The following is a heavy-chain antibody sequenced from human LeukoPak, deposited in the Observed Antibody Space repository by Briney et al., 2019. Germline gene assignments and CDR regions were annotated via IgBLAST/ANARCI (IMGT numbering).Heavy chain of an antibody. CDR2: ISAYSTYNGNT. CDR3: TRDLGQWLLQGIFFDY. CDR1: GYTFTSYG. V-gene: IGHV1-18*01. D-gene: IGHD5-12*01. J-gene: IGHJ4*02. Sequence: GASVKVSCKASGYTFTSYGISCVRQAPGQGPEWMGWISAYSTYNGNTNYAQKFQGRVTMTTDTSTSTAYMELRSLRSDDTAVYYCTRDLGQWLLQGIFFDYWGQGTLVTVSS.